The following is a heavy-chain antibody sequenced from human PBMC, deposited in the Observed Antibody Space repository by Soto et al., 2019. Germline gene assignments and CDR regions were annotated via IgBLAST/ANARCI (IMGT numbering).Heavy chain of an antibody. V-gene: IGHV3-7*01. J-gene: IGHJ6*02. CDR2: IKPDGSEK. CDR3: AKEGSGSSRQFLFFGMDV. Sequence: GGSLRLSCAVSGFTFSNYWMSWVRQAPGKGLEWVANIKPDGSEKDYVDSVKGRFTISRDNTKNSLYLQMNSLRAEDTALYYCAKEGSGSSRQFLFFGMDVWGQGTTVTVSS. CDR1: GFTFSNYW. D-gene: IGHD2-2*01.